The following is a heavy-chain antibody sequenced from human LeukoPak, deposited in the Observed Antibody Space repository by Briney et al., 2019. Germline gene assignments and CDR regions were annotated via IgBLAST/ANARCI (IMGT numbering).Heavy chain of an antibody. CDR1: GGTFSSYG. D-gene: IGHD2-2*01. CDR2: IIPILNIT. V-gene: IGHV1-69*04. CDR3: ARGPRYCSSTSCYRSTPLY. J-gene: IGHJ4*02. Sequence: ASVKVSCKASGGTFSSYGISWVRQAPGQGLEWMGRIIPILNITNYAQKFQDRVMITTDKSTGTAYMELNSLRSDDMAVYYCARGPRYCSSTSCYRSTPLYWGQGTLVTVSS.